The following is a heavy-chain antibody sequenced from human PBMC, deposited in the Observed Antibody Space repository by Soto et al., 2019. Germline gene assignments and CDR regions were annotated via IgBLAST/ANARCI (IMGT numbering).Heavy chain of an antibody. CDR3: ARSRDWNPNYYCYMDV. V-gene: IGHV3-13*01. Sequence: EVQLVESGGGLVQPGGSLRLSCAASGFTFSSYDMHWVHQATGKGLEWVSAIGTAGDTYYPGSVKGRFTISRENDKNSLYLQMNSLRAGDTAVYYCARSRDWNPNYYCYMDVWGKGTTVTVSS. CDR2: IGTAGDT. D-gene: IGHD1-1*01. CDR1: GFTFSSYD. J-gene: IGHJ6*03.